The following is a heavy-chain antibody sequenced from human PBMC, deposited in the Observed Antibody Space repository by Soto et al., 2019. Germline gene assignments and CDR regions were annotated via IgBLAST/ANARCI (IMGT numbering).Heavy chain of an antibody. D-gene: IGHD5-12*01. CDR2: ISYDGSNK. CDR3: AKNEWLRATRDAFDI. V-gene: IGHV3-30*18. CDR1: GFTFSSYG. J-gene: IGHJ3*02. Sequence: QVQLVESGGGVVQPGRSLRLSCAASGFTFSSYGMHWVRQAPGKGLEWVAVISYDGSNKYYADSVKGRFTISRDNSKNTVYLQMNSLRAEDTAVYYCAKNEWLRATRDAFDIWGQGTMVTVSS.